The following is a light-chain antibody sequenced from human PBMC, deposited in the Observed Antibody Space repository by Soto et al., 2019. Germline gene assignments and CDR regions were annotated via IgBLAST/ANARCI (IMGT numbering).Light chain of an antibody. CDR1: STNIGRNS. Sequence: QSVLTQPPSASGTPGQRVSISCSGSSTNIGRNSISWYQNLPGTAPKLLIYTNNQRPSGVPARFSGSKSGTSASLAISGLQSEDEADYYCAAWDDSLSGWVFGTGTKVTVL. CDR3: AAWDDSLSGWV. V-gene: IGLV1-44*01. J-gene: IGLJ1*01. CDR2: TNN.